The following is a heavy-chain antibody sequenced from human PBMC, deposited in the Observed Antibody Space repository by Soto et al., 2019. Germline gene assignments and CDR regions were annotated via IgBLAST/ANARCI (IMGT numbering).Heavy chain of an antibody. Sequence: ASVKVSCKASGYTFTGYFMHWVRQAPGQGLEWMGWINPKTGGTNYAQKFQGRVTMTRDTSISTAYMDLSRLRSDDTAVYYCARDLRRGYDTNFDYWGQGTLVTVSS. J-gene: IGHJ4*02. CDR1: GYTFTGYF. D-gene: IGHD5-12*01. CDR3: ARDLRRGYDTNFDY. CDR2: INPKTGGT. V-gene: IGHV1-2*02.